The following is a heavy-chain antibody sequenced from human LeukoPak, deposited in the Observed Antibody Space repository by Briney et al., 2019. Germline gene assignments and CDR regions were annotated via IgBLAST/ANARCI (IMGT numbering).Heavy chain of an antibody. CDR1: GFTFSSYW. CDR3: ARVVSYYDFWSGYYRGAYYFDY. Sequence: GGSLRLSCAASGFTFSSYWMSWVRQAPGKGLEWVANIKQDGSEKYYVDSVKGRFTISRDNAKNSLYLQMNSLRAEDTAVYYCARVVSYYDFWSGYYRGAYYFDYWGQGTLVTVSS. D-gene: IGHD3-3*01. J-gene: IGHJ4*02. CDR2: IKQDGSEK. V-gene: IGHV3-7*01.